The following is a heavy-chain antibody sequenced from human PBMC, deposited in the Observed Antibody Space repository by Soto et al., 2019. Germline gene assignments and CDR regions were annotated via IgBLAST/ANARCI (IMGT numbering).Heavy chain of an antibody. J-gene: IGHJ4*02. CDR3: ARIGYYDFWSGYKFDY. CDR1: GGSISSSSYY. V-gene: IGHV4-39*01. CDR2: IYYSGST. D-gene: IGHD3-3*01. Sequence: SETLSLTCTVSGGSISSSSYYWGWIRQPPGRGLEWIGSIYYSGSTYYNPSLKSRVTISVDTSKNQFSLKLSSVTAADTAVYYCARIGYYDFWSGYKFDYWGQGTLVTVYS.